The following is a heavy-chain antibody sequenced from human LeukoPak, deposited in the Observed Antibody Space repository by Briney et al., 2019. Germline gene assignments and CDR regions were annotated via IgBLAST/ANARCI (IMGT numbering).Heavy chain of an antibody. V-gene: IGHV1-2*02. D-gene: IGHD2-2*01. CDR1: GYTFTDYY. J-gene: IGHJ5*02. CDR3: TREARVGNWFDP. CDR2: INPDNGGT. Sequence: ATVKVSCRASGYTFTDYYIHWVRQAPGQGLEWMGWINPDNGGTNYAQKFQGRVTMTRDTSIRTVYMDLSRLRSDDTAVFYCTREARVGNWFDPWGQGTQVTVSS.